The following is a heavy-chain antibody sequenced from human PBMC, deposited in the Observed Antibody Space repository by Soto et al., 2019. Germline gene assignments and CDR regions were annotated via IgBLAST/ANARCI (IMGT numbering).Heavy chain of an antibody. CDR2: IYYSGST. J-gene: IGHJ6*03. D-gene: IGHD2-2*01. CDR1: GGSISSYY. V-gene: IGHV4-59*08. Sequence: SETLSLTCTVSGGSISSYYWSWIRQPPGKGLEWIGYIYYSGSTNYNPSLKSRVTISVDTSKNQFSLKLSSVTAADTAVYYCARLGYCSSTSCSSYYYYYMDVWGKGTTVTAP. CDR3: ARLGYCSSTSCSSYYYYYMDV.